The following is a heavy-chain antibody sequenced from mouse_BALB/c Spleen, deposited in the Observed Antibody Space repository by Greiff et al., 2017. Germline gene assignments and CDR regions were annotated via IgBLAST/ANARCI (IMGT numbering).Heavy chain of an antibody. V-gene: IGHV3-8*02. CDR2: ISYSGST. Sequence: EVQLVESGPSLVKPSQTLSLTCSVTGDSITSGYWNWIRKFPGNKLEYMGYISYSGSTYYNPSLKSRISITRDTSKNQYYLQLNSVTTEDTATYYCARGVLRYSWFAYWGQGTLVTVSA. CDR1: GDSITSGY. D-gene: IGHD1-1*01. CDR3: ARGVLRYSWFAY. J-gene: IGHJ3*01.